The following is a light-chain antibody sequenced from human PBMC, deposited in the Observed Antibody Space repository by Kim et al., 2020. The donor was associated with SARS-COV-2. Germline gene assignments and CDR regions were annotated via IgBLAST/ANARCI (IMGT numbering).Light chain of an antibody. CDR3: QQYNSNFPKT. CDR1: QNIRNE. Sequence: SVGDRVTITCRASQNIRNELGWYQQNPGRAPKRLIYGSSSLQSGFPSRFSGSGSGTEFTLTINSLQPDDFATYYCQQYNSNFPKTFCQGTKVDIK. J-gene: IGKJ1*01. V-gene: IGKV1-17*01. CDR2: GSS.